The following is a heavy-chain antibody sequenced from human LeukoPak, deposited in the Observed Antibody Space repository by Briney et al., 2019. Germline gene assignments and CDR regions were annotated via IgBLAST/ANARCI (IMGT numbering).Heavy chain of an antibody. CDR1: GVTFSSYS. J-gene: IGHJ3*01. CDR3: ARDTDYAFDV. CDR2: ISRTT. Sequence: GGSLRLSCAASGVTFSSYSFNWVRQAPGKGLEWVSYISRTTSYADSVKGRFTISRDNAKSSLYLQMNSLRAEDTAVYYCARDTDYAFDVWGQGTMVTVSS. V-gene: IGHV3-48*01.